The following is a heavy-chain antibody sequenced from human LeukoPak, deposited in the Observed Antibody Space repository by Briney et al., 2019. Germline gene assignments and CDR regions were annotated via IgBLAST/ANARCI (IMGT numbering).Heavy chain of an antibody. CDR1: GGSISSYC. D-gene: IGHD2-2*01. J-gene: IGHJ4*02. V-gene: IGHV4-59*12. CDR3: ARDPGTI. CDR2: IYYSGST. Sequence: SETLSLTCTVSGGSISSYCWSWIRQPPGKGLEWIGYIYYSGSTNYNPSLKSRVTMSVDTSKNQFSLKLSSVTAADTAVYYCARDPGTIWGQGTLVTVSS.